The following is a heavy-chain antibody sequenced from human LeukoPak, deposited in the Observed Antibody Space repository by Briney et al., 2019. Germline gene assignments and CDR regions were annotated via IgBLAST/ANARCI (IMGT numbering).Heavy chain of an antibody. CDR2: IYYSGST. V-gene: IGHV4-59*01. Sequence: SETLSLTCTVSGGSISSYYWSWIRQPPGKGLEWIGYIYYSGSTNYNPSLKSRVTMSVDTSKNQFSLRLSSVTAADTAVYYCARGRWGIAAAGTSYGGQGTLVAVSS. CDR3: ARGRWGIAAAGTSY. J-gene: IGHJ4*02. D-gene: IGHD6-13*01. CDR1: GGSISSYY.